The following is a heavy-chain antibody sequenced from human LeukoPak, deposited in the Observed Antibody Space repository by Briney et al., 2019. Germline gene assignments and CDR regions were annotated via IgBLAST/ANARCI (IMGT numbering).Heavy chain of an antibody. CDR1: GGSISSYY. Sequence: PSETLSLTCTVSGGSISSYYWSWIRQPPGKGLEWIGYIYYSGSTNYNPSLKSRVTISVDTSKNQFSLKLSSVTAADTAVYYCARARLSRYGMDAFDIWGQGTMVTVSS. D-gene: IGHD3-9*01. J-gene: IGHJ3*02. CDR3: ARARLSRYGMDAFDI. CDR2: IYYSGST. V-gene: IGHV4-59*01.